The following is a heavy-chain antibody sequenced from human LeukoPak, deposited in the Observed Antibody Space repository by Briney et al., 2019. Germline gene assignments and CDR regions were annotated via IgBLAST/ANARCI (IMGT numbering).Heavy chain of an antibody. CDR2: IYHSGST. V-gene: IGHV4-30-2*01. CDR1: GGSISSGGYS. Sequence: SEALSLTCAVSGGSISSGGYSWSWIRQPPGKGLEWIGYIYHSGSTYYNPSLKSRVTISVDRSKNQFSLKLSSVTAADTAVYYCARGHYYGSGSYYLDAFDIWGQGTMVTVSS. J-gene: IGHJ3*02. CDR3: ARGHYYGSGSYYLDAFDI. D-gene: IGHD3-10*01.